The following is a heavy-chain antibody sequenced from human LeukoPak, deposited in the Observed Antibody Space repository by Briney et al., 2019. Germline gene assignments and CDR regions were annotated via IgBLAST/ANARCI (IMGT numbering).Heavy chain of an antibody. CDR2: INHSGST. J-gene: IGHJ6*02. D-gene: IGHD6-13*01. CDR1: GGSFSGYY. V-gene: IGHV4-34*01. Sequence: SETLSLTCAVYGGSFSGYYWSWIRQPPGMGLEWIGEINHSGSTNYNPSLKSRVTISVDTSKNQFSLKLSSVTAADTAVYYCARGRRSSSWYPYYYYGMDVWGQGTTVTVSS. CDR3: ARGRRSSSWYPYYYYGMDV.